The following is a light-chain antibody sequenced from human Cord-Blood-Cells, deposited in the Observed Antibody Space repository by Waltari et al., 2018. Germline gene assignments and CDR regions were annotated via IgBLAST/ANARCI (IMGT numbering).Light chain of an antibody. CDR2: AAS. Sequence: DIQMTQSPSSLSASVGDRVTITCRASQSISSYLNWYQQKPGKAPKLLIYAASSLQSGVPSRFSGSGSGTDFTLTSSSLQPEDVATYYCQQSYSTPYTFGEATKLEI. J-gene: IGKJ2*01. CDR3: QQSYSTPYT. V-gene: IGKV1-39*01. CDR1: QSISSY.